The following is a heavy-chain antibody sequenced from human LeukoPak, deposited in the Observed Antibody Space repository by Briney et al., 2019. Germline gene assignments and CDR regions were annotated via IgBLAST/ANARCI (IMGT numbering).Heavy chain of an antibody. J-gene: IGHJ4*02. CDR1: GFTFSSYG. D-gene: IGHD2-21*02. CDR2: TSYDGTYK. Sequence: PGGSLRLSCAASGFTFSSYGLHWVRQPPGRGLEWVALTSYDGTYKYYADSVKGRFTVSRDNSKSTLYLQMNSLRPEDTAVYYCAKPGGALCGGDCYSYYLDSWGQGAPVTVSS. V-gene: IGHV3-30*18. CDR3: AKPGGALCGGDCYSYYLDS.